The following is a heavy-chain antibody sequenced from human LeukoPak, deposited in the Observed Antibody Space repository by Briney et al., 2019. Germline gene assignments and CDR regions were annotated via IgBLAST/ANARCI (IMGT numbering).Heavy chain of an antibody. J-gene: IGHJ4*02. V-gene: IGHV3-66*01. D-gene: IGHD3-10*01. CDR1: GITVSRNY. Sequence: GGSLRLSCAASGITVSRNYMRWVRQAPGKGLEWISVIYSGGDTYYADSVKGRFIISRDNSKNTVYLQMNSLRAEDTAVYYCARDRYYYGSGVDYWGQGTLVTVSS. CDR2: IYSGGDT. CDR3: ARDRYYYGSGVDY.